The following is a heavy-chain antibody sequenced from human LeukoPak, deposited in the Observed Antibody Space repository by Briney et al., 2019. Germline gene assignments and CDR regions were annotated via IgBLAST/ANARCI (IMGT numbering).Heavy chain of an antibody. Sequence: GGSLRLSCAASGFTFSSYAMSWVRQAPGKGLEWVSAISGSGGSTYYADSVKGRFTTSRDNSKNTLYLQMNSLRAEDTAVYYCAKSARHPLGFYYYYHMDVWGKGTTVTVSS. CDR1: GFTFSSYA. J-gene: IGHJ6*03. CDR2: ISGSGGST. D-gene: IGHD6-6*01. V-gene: IGHV3-23*01. CDR3: AKSARHPLGFYYYYHMDV.